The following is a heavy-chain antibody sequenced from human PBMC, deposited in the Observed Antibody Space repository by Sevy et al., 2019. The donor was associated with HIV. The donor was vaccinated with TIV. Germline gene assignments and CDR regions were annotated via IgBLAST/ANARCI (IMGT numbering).Heavy chain of an antibody. D-gene: IGHD6-19*01. V-gene: IGHV3-21*01. CDR1: GFTISSYS. CDR3: ASAQQWQEFDN. CDR2: ISPTRSYK. J-gene: IGHJ4*02. Sequence: GGSLRLSCVASGFTISSYSMSWVRQAPGKGLEWVSSISPTRSYKYYADSLKGRFTISRDNAENRVHLQMHNLRDEDTGLYYCASAQQWQEFDNWGQGTMVTVSS.